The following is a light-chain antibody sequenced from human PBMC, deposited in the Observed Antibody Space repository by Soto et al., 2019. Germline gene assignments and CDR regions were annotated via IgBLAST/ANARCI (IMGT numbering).Light chain of an antibody. CDR3: QQRSNWPT. CDR1: QSVSTY. J-gene: IGKJ3*01. Sequence: EIVLTQSPATLYLSPGERATLSCRASQSVSTYLAWYQQKPGQAPRLLIYHASNRATGIPARFSGSGSGTDFTLTISSLEPEDFAVYYCQQRSNWPTFGPGTKVDIK. V-gene: IGKV3-11*01. CDR2: HAS.